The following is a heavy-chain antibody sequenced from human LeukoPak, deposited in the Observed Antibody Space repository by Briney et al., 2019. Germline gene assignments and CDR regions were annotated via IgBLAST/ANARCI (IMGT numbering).Heavy chain of an antibody. CDR2: ISGSGGST. J-gene: IGHJ5*02. CDR3: AKMYYDILTGSNNWFDP. CDR1: GFTFSSYA. Sequence: GGSLRLSCAASGFTFSSYAMSWVRQAPGKGLEWVSAISGSGGSTYYADSVKGRFAISRDNSKNTLYLQMNSLRAEDTAVYYCAKMYYDILTGSNNWFDPWGQGTLVTVSS. V-gene: IGHV3-23*01. D-gene: IGHD3-9*01.